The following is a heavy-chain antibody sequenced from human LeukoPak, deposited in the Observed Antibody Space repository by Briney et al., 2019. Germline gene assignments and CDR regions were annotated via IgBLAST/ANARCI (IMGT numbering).Heavy chain of an antibody. D-gene: IGHD2-15*01. CDR2: ISPDGSST. CDR3: ARVYCSGGSCYSFDY. CDR1: GFTFSTYW. J-gene: IGHJ4*02. Sequence: PGGSLRLSCAASGFTFSTYWMCWVRHAPGKGLVWVSHISPDGSSTNYADSVKGRFTISRDNAKNTLYLQMNSLRAEDTAVYYCARVYCSGGSCYSFDYWGQGTLVTVSS. V-gene: IGHV3-74*01.